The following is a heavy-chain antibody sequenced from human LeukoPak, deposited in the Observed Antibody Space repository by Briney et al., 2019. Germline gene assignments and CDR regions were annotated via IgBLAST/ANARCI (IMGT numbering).Heavy chain of an antibody. CDR3: AKGIQANWFDP. CDR1: GFTFNIYA. Sequence: GGSLRLSCAASGFTFNIYAMSWVRQAPEKGLEWVSAISETSRKTYYADPVKGRFTISRDNSKNTLYLQMNNLRAEDTAVYYCAKGIQANWFDPWGQGTLVTVSS. D-gene: IGHD1-1*01. J-gene: IGHJ5*02. CDR2: ISETSRKT. V-gene: IGHV3-23*01.